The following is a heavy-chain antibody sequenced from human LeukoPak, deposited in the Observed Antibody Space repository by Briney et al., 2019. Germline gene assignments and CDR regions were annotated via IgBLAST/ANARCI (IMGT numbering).Heavy chain of an antibody. J-gene: IGHJ4*02. D-gene: IGHD3-3*01. Sequence: PGGSLRLSCAASGFTFSSYGMHWVRQAPGKGLEWVAVISYDGSNKYYADSVKGRFTISRDNSKNTLYLQMNSLRAEDTAVYYCATDYYDSRFDYWGQGTLVTVSS. CDR2: ISYDGSNK. V-gene: IGHV3-30*03. CDR3: ATDYYDSRFDY. CDR1: GFTFSSYG.